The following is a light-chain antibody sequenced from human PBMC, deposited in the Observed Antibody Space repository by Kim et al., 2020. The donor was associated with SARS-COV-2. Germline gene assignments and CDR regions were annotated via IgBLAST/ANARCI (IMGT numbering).Light chain of an antibody. J-gene: IGKJ4*01. CDR1: QSVLYNSNNKNY. Sequence: DIVMTQSPDSLTVSLGERATINCKSSQSVLYNSNNKNYLAWFQQKPGQPPKLLIYWASTRESGVPDRFSGSGSGTDFTLTISSVQAEDVAVYYCQQYDSVPLTFGGETKLEI. CDR2: WAS. CDR3: QQYDSVPLT. V-gene: IGKV4-1*01.